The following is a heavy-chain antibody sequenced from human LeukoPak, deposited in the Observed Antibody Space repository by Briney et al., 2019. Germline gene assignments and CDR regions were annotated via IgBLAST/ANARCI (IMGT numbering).Heavy chain of an antibody. V-gene: IGHV4-34*01. J-gene: IGHJ5*02. CDR1: GGSFCGYY. CDR3: ARGSVVTATLGGPFRT. D-gene: IGHD2-21*02. CDR2: INHSGST. Sequence: SETLSLTCAVYGGSFCGYYWSWIRQPPGKGLEWIGEINHSGSTNYNPSLKSRVTISVDTSKNQFSLKLSSVTAADTAVYYCARGSVVTATLGGPFRTWGQGTLVTVSS.